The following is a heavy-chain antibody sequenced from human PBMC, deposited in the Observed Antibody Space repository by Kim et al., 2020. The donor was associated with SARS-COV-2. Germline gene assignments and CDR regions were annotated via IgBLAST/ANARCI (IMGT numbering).Heavy chain of an antibody. Sequence: GGSLRLSCATSGFTFSSYAMNWVRQAPGKGLEWVSSISGSGESTFYADSVRGRFTVSRDNSKNTLYVQMNSPRVEDTAVYYCAQDVISMIRGRLDVWGKG. CDR1: GFTFSSYA. V-gene: IGHV3-23*01. CDR3: AQDVISMIRGRLDV. D-gene: IGHD3-10*01. J-gene: IGHJ6*03. CDR2: ISGSGEST.